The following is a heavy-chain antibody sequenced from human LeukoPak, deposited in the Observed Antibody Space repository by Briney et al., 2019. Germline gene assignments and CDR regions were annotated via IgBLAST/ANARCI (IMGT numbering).Heavy chain of an antibody. CDR2: IYPGDSDT. Sequence: GESLKISCXGSGYSFTSSWIGWVRQMPGKGLEWMGIIYPGDSDTRYSPSFQGQVTISADKSISTAYLQWSSLKASDAAMYYCARRVDIVVVPAEIWFDPWGQGTLVTVSS. V-gene: IGHV5-51*01. CDR1: GYSFTSSW. J-gene: IGHJ5*02. D-gene: IGHD2-2*01. CDR3: ARRVDIVVVPAEIWFDP.